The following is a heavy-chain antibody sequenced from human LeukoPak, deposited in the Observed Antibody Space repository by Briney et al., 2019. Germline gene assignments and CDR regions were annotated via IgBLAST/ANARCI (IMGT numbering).Heavy chain of an antibody. V-gene: IGHV3-7*01. CDR1: GFTFNDYW. CDR3: ARSSWGSSTNS. CDR2: INQDGSEN. J-gene: IGHJ4*02. Sequence: GGSLRLSCAAPGFTFNDYWMSWIRQAPGRGLEWVVNINQDGSENYYVDSMKGRFTSSRDNAKNSVYLQMSGLRAEDTAVYYCARSSWGSSTNSWGQGTLVIVSS. D-gene: IGHD3-16*01.